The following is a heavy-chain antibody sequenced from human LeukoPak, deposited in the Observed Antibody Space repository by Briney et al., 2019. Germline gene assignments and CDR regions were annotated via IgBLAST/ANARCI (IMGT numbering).Heavy chain of an antibody. CDR1: GFLFRSFT. V-gene: IGHV3-23*01. J-gene: IGHJ5*02. D-gene: IGHD2-15*01. Sequence: PGGSLRLSCEASGFLFRSFTMGWVRQAPGKGLEWVSSISGSGDGTHYADTVKGRFTISRDNSKTTLYLQMRSLRADDTAVYYCARDTISCTGGTGYENWLDPWGQGTLVTVSS. CDR3: ARDTISCTGGTGYENWLDP. CDR2: ISGSGDGT.